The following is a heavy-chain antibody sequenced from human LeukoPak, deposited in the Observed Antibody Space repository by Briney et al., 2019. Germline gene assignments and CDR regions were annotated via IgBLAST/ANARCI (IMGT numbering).Heavy chain of an antibody. J-gene: IGHJ6*02. Sequence: GGSLRLSCAASGFTFSRYDMHWVRQGPGKGLEWVSGIGSAGDTYYLDSVKGRFTISRDSAKNSVHLQMNSLRVGDAAVYYCVRGLEGHYYFGMDVWGRGTTVIVSS. CDR1: GFTFSRYD. V-gene: IGHV3-13*01. D-gene: IGHD1-1*01. CDR3: VRGLEGHYYFGMDV. CDR2: IGSAGDT.